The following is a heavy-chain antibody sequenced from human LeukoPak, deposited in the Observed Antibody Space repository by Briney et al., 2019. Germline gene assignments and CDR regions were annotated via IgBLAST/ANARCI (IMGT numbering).Heavy chain of an antibody. CDR3: ARLSIVVVVAAEYYFDY. J-gene: IGHJ4*02. CDR1: GGSISSSSYY. Sequence: SETLSLTCTVSGGSISSSSYYWGWLRQPPGKGLEWIGSIYYSGSTYYNPSLKSRVTISVDTSKNQFSLKLSSVTAADTAVYYCARLSIVVVVAAEYYFDYWGQGTLVTVSS. CDR2: IYYSGST. V-gene: IGHV4-39*01. D-gene: IGHD2-15*01.